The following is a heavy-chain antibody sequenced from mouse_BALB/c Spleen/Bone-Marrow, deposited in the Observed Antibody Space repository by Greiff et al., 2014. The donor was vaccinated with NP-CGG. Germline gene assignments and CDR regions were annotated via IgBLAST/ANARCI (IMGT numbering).Heavy chain of an antibody. Sequence: VQLVESGAELVKPGASVELSCKASGYTFTSYWMHWVKQRPGQGLEWIGEINPSNGRTNYNEKFKSKATLTVDKSSSTAYMQLSSLTSEDSAVYYCARRTTTVVATDYWGQGTTLTVSS. CDR1: GYTFTSYW. V-gene: IGHV1S81*02. J-gene: IGHJ2*01. CDR3: ARRTTTVVATDY. CDR2: INPSNGRT. D-gene: IGHD1-1*01.